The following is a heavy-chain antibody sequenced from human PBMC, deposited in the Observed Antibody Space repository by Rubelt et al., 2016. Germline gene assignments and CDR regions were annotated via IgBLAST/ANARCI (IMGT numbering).Heavy chain of an antibody. V-gene: IGHV4-59*12. CDR1: SGSISSYY. CDR2: INHSGST. CDR3: ARGGGIAAAGFDY. J-gene: IGHJ4*02. Sequence: QVQLQESGPGLVKPSETLSLTCTVSSGSISSYYWSWIRQPPGKGLEWIGEINHSGSTNYNPSLKRRVTISVDKSKNQFSLKLSSVTAADTAVYYCARGGGIAAAGFDYWGQGTLVTVSS. D-gene: IGHD6-13*01.